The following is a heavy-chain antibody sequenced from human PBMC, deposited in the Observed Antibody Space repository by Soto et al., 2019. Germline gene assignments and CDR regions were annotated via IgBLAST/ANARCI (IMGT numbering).Heavy chain of an antibody. J-gene: IGHJ3*02. CDR3: ARSTPGNPFDI. CDR1: GFTFNTYT. Sequence: GGSLRLSCAASGFTFNTYTMNWVRQAPGKGLEWVSSISAGSRSIYYADSLKGRSTVSRDNAKNSLFLQMNSLRADDMAIYYCARSTPGNPFDIWGQGTMVTVSS. CDR2: ISAGSRSI. D-gene: IGHD3-10*01. V-gene: IGHV3-21*06.